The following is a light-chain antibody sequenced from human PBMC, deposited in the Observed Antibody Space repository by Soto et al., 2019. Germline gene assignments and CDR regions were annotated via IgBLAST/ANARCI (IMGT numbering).Light chain of an antibody. CDR2: GAS. V-gene: IGKV3-11*01. J-gene: IGKJ5*01. CDR3: QQRSSWIT. CDR1: QTVGSS. Sequence: SPATLSVYPGERATLSCRASQTVGSSLAWYQQKPGQAPRLLIFGASTRATGVPARFSGSGSATDFTLTISSLEPEDFAVYYCQQRSSWITFGQGTRLE.